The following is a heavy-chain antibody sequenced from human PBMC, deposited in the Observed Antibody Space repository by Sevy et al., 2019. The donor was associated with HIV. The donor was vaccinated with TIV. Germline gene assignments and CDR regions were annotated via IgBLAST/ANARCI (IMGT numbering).Heavy chain of an antibody. CDR3: AKSHRGGSNSWMDAFDI. CDR2: ISYDGSNK. J-gene: IGHJ3*02. D-gene: IGHD6-13*01. V-gene: IGHV3-30*18. CDR1: GFTFSSYG. Sequence: GGSLRLSCAASGFTFSSYGMHWVRQAPGKGLEWVAVISYDGSNKYYADSVKGRFTISRDNSKNTLYLQMNSLRAEDTAVYYCAKSHRGGSNSWMDAFDIWGQGTMVTVSS.